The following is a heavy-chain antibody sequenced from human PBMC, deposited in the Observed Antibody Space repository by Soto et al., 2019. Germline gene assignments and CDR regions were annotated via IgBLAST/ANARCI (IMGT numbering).Heavy chain of an antibody. D-gene: IGHD2-21*02. CDR1: GLSLSTTGVG. CDR2: IYWDDDK. J-gene: IGHJ6*02. CDR3: VQSRCGGDCLQSYSSHSYYGLDV. Sequence: QITLKESGPTLVKPTQTLTLTCTFSGLSLSTTGVGVGWIRQPPGKALEWLALIYWDDDKRYSPSLKRRLTTTKDTSKHQVVLTMTNMDPVDTATYYCVQSRCGGDCLQSYSSHSYYGLDVWGQGTTVTVSS. V-gene: IGHV2-5*02.